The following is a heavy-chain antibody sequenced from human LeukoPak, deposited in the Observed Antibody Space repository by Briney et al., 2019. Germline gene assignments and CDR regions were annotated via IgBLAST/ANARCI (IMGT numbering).Heavy chain of an antibody. CDR3: ARDRRLNWFDP. CDR1: GYTFTTYY. V-gene: IGHV1-46*01. CDR2: INPSGGTT. J-gene: IGHJ5*02. Sequence: ASVKVSCKASGYTFTTYYIHWVRQAPGQGLEWMGIINPSGGTTNYAQKFQGRVIMIRDTSTSTVYMELSSLTSEDTAVYYCARDRRLNWFDPWGQGTLVTVSS.